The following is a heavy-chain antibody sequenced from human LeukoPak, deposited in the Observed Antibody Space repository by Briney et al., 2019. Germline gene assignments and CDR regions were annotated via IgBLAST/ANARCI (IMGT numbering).Heavy chain of an antibody. V-gene: IGHV1-69*04. D-gene: IGHD3-9*01. J-gene: IGHJ3*02. CDR2: IIPILGIA. CDR3: ARVLRYFDWPDAFDI. CDR1: GGTFSSYA. Sequence: ASVKVSCKASGGTFSSYAISWVRQAPGQGLEWMGRIIPILGIANYAQKFQGRVTITADKSTSTAYMELSSLRSDDTAVYYCARVLRYFDWPDAFDIWGQGTMVTVSS.